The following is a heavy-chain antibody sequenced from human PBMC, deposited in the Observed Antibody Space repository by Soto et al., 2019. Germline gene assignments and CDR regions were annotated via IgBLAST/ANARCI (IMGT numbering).Heavy chain of an antibody. CDR3: ARHSLYSNYAIDY. CDR1: GFTFSDYY. CDR2: ISSSGSTI. J-gene: IGHJ4*02. Sequence: GGSLRLSCAASGFTFSDYYMSWIRQAPGKGLEWVSYISSSGSTIYYADSVKGRFTISRDNAKNSLYLQMNSLRAEDTAVYYCARHSLYSNYAIDYWGQGTLVTVSS. V-gene: IGHV3-11*01. D-gene: IGHD4-4*01.